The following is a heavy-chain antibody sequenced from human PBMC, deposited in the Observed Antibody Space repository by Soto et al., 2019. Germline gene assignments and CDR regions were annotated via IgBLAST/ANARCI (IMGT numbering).Heavy chain of an antibody. J-gene: IGHJ4*02. CDR2: IYYSGST. V-gene: IGHV4-59*01. Sequence: PWETLSLTCTVSGGSISSYYWSWIRQPPGKGLEWIGYIYYSGSTNYNPSLKSRVTISVDTSKNQFSLKLSSVTAADTAVYYCARSQTTVTSYDYWGQGTLVTVS. CDR3: ARSQTTVTSYDY. CDR1: GGSISSYY. D-gene: IGHD4-17*01.